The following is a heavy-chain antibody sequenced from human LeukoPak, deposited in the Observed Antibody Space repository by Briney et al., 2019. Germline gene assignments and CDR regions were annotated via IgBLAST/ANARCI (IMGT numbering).Heavy chain of an antibody. Sequence: GGSLRLSCAASGFTFSSYTMNWVRQPPGKGLEWVSNIGTSSTTIYYADSVKGRFTISRDNAKNSLYLQMNSLRADDTAVYYCARFVAGGSYYYYMDVWGKGTTVTVSS. CDR1: GFTFSSYT. J-gene: IGHJ6*03. D-gene: IGHD6-25*01. V-gene: IGHV3-48*01. CDR2: IGTSSTTI. CDR3: ARFVAGGSYYYYMDV.